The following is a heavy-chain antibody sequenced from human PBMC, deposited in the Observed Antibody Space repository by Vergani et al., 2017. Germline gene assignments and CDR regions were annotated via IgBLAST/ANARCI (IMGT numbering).Heavy chain of an antibody. CDR1: RYTFTGYY. V-gene: IGHV1-2*02. CDR2: INPNSGGT. CDR3: ARDEHTIFGVVIISYYGMDV. D-gene: IGHD3-3*01. J-gene: IGHJ6*04. Sequence: QVQLVQSGAEVKKPGASVKVSCKASRYTFTGYYMHWVRQAPGQGLEGMGWINPNSGGTNYAQKFQGRVTMTRDTSISTAYMELSRLRSDDTAVYYCARDEHTIFGVVIISYYGMDVGGEGTTVTVYS.